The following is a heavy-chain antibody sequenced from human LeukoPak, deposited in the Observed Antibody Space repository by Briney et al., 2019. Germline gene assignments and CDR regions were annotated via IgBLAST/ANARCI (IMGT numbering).Heavy chain of an antibody. V-gene: IGHV3-7*03. CDR3: ARCDSYGSNAPDY. J-gene: IGHJ4*02. Sequence: PGGSLRLSCAASGFTFNNYGMRWVRQAPGKGLEWVANISHDGSEKHYVDSAKGRFTISRDNAKNTLYLQMNSLRGEDTAIYYCARCDSYGSNAPDYWGRGTLVTVSS. CDR1: GFTFNNYG. CDR2: ISHDGSEK. D-gene: IGHD4/OR15-4a*01.